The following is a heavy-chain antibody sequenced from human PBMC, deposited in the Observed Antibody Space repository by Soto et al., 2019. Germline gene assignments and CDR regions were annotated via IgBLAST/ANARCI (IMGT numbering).Heavy chain of an antibody. V-gene: IGHV1-69*02. J-gene: IGHJ6*02. Sequence: QVQLVQSGAEVKKPGASVKVSCKASGDTFSSYTLDWVRQAPGQGLEWMGRIIPLPGLPFYPQNFQGRLTITADASTSTAYMELSSLRSEDTAISFCARGQWQQPYGMDVWGQGTTVTVSS. CDR1: GDTFSSYT. CDR2: IIPLPGLP. CDR3: ARGQWQQPYGMDV. D-gene: IGHD6-13*01.